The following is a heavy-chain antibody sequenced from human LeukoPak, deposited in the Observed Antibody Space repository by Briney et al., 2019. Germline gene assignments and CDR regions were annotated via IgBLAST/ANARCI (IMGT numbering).Heavy chain of an antibody. D-gene: IGHD1-1*01. CDR1: GGSFSGYY. V-gene: IGHV4-34*01. Sequence: SETLSLTCAVYGGSFSGYYWSWIRQPPGKGLEWIGEINHSGSTNYNPSLKSRVTISVDTSKNQFSLKLSSVAAADTAVYYCARGRGTDYWGQGTLVTVSS. J-gene: IGHJ4*02. CDR2: INHSGST. CDR3: ARGRGTDY.